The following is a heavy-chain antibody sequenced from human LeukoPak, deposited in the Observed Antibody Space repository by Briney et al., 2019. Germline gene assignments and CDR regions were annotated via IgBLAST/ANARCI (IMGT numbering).Heavy chain of an antibody. CDR3: ARQEQWLGFDY. CDR2: IYPGDSDT. D-gene: IGHD6-19*01. J-gene: IGHJ4*02. V-gene: IGHV5-51*01. Sequence: GESLKISCKVSGYSFSTYWIGWVRQMPGKGLEWMGMIYPGDSDTRYSPSFQGQVTFSADKSISTAYLQWSSLKASDTAMYYCARQEQWLGFDYWGRGTLVTVSS. CDR1: GYSFSTYW.